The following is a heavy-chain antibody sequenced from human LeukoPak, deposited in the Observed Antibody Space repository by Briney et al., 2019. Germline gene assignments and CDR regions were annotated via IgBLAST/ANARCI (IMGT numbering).Heavy chain of an antibody. V-gene: IGHV1-46*03. CDR2: INPSGGST. D-gene: IGHD6-19*01. Sequence: ASVKVSCKASGYTFTSYYMHWVRQALGQGLEWMGIINPSGGSTSYAQKFQGRVTMTRDTSTSTVYMKLSSLRSEDTAVYYCARVLQDGYSSGWTFDYWGQGTLVTVSS. CDR1: GYTFTSYY. J-gene: IGHJ4*02. CDR3: ARVLQDGYSSGWTFDY.